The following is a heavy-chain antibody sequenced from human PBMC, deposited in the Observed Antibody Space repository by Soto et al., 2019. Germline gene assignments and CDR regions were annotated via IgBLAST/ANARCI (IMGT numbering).Heavy chain of an antibody. D-gene: IGHD6-19*01. J-gene: IGHJ4*02. V-gene: IGHV1-2*04. CDR2: INPNSGGT. CDR3: ARSPLSGWYFDY. CDR1: GYTFTGYY. Sequence: ASVKVSCKASGYTFTGYYMHCVRQAPGQGLEWMGWINPNSGGTNYAQKFQGWVTMTRDTSISTAYMELSRLRSDDTAVYYCARSPLSGWYFDYWGQGTLLTVSS.